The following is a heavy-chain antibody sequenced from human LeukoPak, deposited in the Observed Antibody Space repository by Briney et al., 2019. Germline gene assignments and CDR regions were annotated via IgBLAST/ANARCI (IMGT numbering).Heavy chain of an antibody. CDR2: INHSGST. CDR1: GFTFSSYA. V-gene: IGHV4-34*01. Sequence: GSLRLSCAASGFTFSSYAMSWVRQAPGKGLEWIGEINHSGSTNYNPSLKSRVTISVDTSKNQFSLKLSSVTAADTAVYYCARGAYYYDSSGYKRHRAFDIWGQGTMVTVSS. D-gene: IGHD3-22*01. J-gene: IGHJ3*02. CDR3: ARGAYYYDSSGYKRHRAFDI.